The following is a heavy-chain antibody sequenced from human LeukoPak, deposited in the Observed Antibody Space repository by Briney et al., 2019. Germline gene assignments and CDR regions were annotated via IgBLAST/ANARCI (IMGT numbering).Heavy chain of an antibody. CDR3: ARDRRITIPDKYYYYMDV. CDR1: GFTFSSYA. J-gene: IGHJ6*03. D-gene: IGHD3-3*01. CDR2: ISYDGSNK. V-gene: IGHV3-30*04. Sequence: GGSLRLSCAASGFTFSSYAMHWVRQAPGKGLEWVAVISYDGSNKYYADSVKGRFTISRDNSKNTLYLQMNSLRAEDTAVYYCARDRRITIPDKYYYYMDVWGKGTTVTVSS.